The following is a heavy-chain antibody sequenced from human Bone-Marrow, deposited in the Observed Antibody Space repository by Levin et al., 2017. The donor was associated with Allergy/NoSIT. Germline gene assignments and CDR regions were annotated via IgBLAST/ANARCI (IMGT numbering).Heavy chain of an antibody. Sequence: GESLKISCAASGFTFSDYYMAWIRQAPGKGLEWVSFINGDGSTIFYADSMKGRLTISRDNAKKSLYLQMNSLRAEDTAIYFCARVYTEGASARPDFWGQGSRVTVSS. J-gene: IGHJ4*02. D-gene: IGHD1-14*01. V-gene: IGHV3-11*01. CDR2: INGDGSTI. CDR3: ARVYTEGASARPDF. CDR1: GFTFSDYY.